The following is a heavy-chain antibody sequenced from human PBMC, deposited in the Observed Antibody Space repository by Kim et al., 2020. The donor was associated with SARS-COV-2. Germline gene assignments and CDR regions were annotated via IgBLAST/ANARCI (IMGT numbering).Heavy chain of an antibody. V-gene: IGHV3-73*01. CDR3: TRVDTAAGVN. CDR2: IRSKPNSYAT. D-gene: IGHD6-13*01. J-gene: IGHJ4*02. CDR1: GFTFSGSG. Sequence: GGSLRLSCAASGFTFSGSGIHWVRQASGKGLEWVGSIRSKPNSYATAYAASVKGRFTISRDDVKNMANLQMNSLKTEDTAVYYCTRVDTAAGVNWGQGTLGTVSA.